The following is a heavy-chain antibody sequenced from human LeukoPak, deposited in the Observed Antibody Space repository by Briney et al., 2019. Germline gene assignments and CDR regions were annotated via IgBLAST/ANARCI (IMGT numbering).Heavy chain of an antibody. CDR1: GFTFTNYS. D-gene: IGHD3-10*01. CDR2: ISGSGGST. V-gene: IGHV3-23*01. J-gene: IGHJ4*02. CDR3: AKGRYDYGSGSYLSDY. Sequence: GGSLRLSCAASGFTFTNYSMSWVRQAPGKGPEWVSGISGSGGSTNYADPVKGRFTISRDNSKNTLYLQMNSLTPEDTGVYYCAKGRYDYGSGSYLSDYWGQGTLVTVSS.